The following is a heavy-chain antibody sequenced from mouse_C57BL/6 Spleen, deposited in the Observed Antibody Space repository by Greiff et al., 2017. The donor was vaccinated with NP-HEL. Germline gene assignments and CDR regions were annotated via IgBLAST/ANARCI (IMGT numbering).Heavy chain of an antibody. Sequence: QVQLQQPGAELVKPGASVKMSCTASGYTFTSYWITWVKQRPGQGLEWIGDIYPGSGSTNYPEKFKSKATLTVDTASSTAYMQLSSLTSEDAAVYYCAYFDYDYFDYWGQGTTLTVSS. CDR1: GYTFTSYW. CDR2: IYPGSGST. D-gene: IGHD2-4*01. J-gene: IGHJ2*01. CDR3: AYFDYDYFDY. V-gene: IGHV1-55*01.